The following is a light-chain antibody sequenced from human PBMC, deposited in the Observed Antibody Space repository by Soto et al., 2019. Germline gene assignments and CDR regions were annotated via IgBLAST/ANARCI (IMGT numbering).Light chain of an antibody. CDR1: DSNLGRNY. V-gene: IGLV1-51*01. J-gene: IGLJ1*01. Sequence: QSVLTQPPSVSATPGQTVTISCSGSDSNLGRNYVSWYQQLPGTAPRLLIYDNVYRFSGIPDRFSASKSGTSATLGIAGLQTGDEADYYCCSYAGGATYVFGTGTKVTVL. CDR2: DNV. CDR3: CSYAGGATYV.